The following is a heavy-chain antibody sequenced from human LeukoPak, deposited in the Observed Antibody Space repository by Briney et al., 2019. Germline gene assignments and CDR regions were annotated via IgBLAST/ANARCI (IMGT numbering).Heavy chain of an antibody. Sequence: GGSLRLSCAASGFTFSSFEMSWVRQAPGKGLEWVSYISSSGITIYYADSMKGRFTISRDNAKNSLYLQMNSLRAEDTAVYYCARVGADCSGDRCYWTYDAFDIWGQGTMVTVSS. CDR2: ISSSGITI. CDR1: GFTFSSFE. D-gene: IGHD2-15*01. V-gene: IGHV3-48*03. J-gene: IGHJ3*02. CDR3: ARVGADCSGDRCYWTYDAFDI.